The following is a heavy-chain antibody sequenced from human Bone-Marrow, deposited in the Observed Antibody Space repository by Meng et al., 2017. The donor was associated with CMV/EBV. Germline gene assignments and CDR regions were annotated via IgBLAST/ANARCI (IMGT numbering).Heavy chain of an antibody. CDR1: GGSISSSSYY. CDR3: ARDSPLASSKLDP. J-gene: IGHJ5*02. D-gene: IGHD3-3*02. CDR2: IYYSGST. V-gene: IGHV4-39*07. Sequence: SETLSLTCTVSGGSISSSSYYWGWIRQPPGKGLEWIGSIYYSGSTYYNPSLKSRVTISVDTSKNQFSLKLSSVTAADTAVYYCARDSPLASSKLDPWGQGTLVTVSS.